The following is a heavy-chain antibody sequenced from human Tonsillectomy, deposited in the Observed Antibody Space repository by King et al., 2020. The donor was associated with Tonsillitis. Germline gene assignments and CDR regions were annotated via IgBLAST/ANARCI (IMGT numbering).Heavy chain of an antibody. Sequence: VQLVESGGGVVQPGRSLRLSCAASGFTFSSYGMHWVRQAPGKGLEWVAVISYDGSNKYYADSVKGRFTISRDNSKNTLYLQMNSLRAEDTAVYYCAASEVGATFDYWGQGPLVTVSS. CDR2: ISYDGSNK. J-gene: IGHJ4*02. V-gene: IGHV3-30*03. CDR3: AASEVGATFDY. CDR1: GFTFSSYG. D-gene: IGHD1-26*01.